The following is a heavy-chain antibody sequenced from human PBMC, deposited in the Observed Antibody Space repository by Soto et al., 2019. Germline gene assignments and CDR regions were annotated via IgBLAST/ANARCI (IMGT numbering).Heavy chain of an antibody. J-gene: IGHJ4*02. CDR2: IYYSGST. D-gene: IGHD6-13*01. CDR1: GGSISSYY. Sequence: SETLSLTCTVSGGSISSYYWSWIRQPPGKGLEWIGYIYYSGSTNYNPSLKSRVTISVDTSKNQFSLKLSSVTAADTAVYYRARGLAAAGNFDYWGQGTLGTVS. V-gene: IGHV4-59*01. CDR3: ARGLAAAGNFDY.